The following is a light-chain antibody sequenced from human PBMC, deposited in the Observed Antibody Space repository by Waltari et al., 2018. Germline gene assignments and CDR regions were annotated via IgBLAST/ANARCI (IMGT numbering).Light chain of an antibody. V-gene: IGKV3-20*01. CDR2: GAS. CDR3: QQYGSSPHT. J-gene: IGKJ2*01. CDR1: QSVSGNS. Sequence: EIVLTQSPGTLSLSPGERATLSCRASQSVSGNSLAGYQHTLGQAPRLLNYGASSWATGIPDRFTGSGSGTDFTLTISSLEPEDFAVYYCQQYGSSPHTFGQGTKLE.